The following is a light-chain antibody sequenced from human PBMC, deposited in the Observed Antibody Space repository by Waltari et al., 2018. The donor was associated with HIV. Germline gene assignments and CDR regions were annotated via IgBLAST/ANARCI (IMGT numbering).Light chain of an antibody. Sequence: SYVLTQPPSVSVAPGQTARITCGGDNIGSKSVHWYQQMPGQAPVLVFYDGRDRPSGIPERITGSNSGKTASLSISRVEAGDEADYYCQVCISPNDQLKWVFGGGTKLTVL. CDR1: NIGSKS. CDR2: DGR. J-gene: IGLJ3*02. CDR3: QVCISPNDQLKWV. V-gene: IGLV3-21*02.